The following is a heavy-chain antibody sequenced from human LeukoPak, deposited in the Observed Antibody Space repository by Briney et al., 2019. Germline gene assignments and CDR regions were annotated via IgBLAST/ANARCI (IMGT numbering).Heavy chain of an antibody. V-gene: IGHV4-38-2*02. CDR1: GYSISSGYY. CDR3: ARNSGRYSHYYYYYMDV. Sequence: SETLSLTCTVSGYSISSGYYWGWIPPPPGKGLEWIGSIYHSGSTYYNPSLKSRVTISVDTPKNQFSLKLSSVTAADTAVYYCARNSGRYSHYYYYYMDVWGKGTTVTVSS. CDR2: IYHSGST. D-gene: IGHD1-26*01. J-gene: IGHJ6*03.